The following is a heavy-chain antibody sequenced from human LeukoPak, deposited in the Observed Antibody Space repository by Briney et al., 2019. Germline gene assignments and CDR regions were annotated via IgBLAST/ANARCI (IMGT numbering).Heavy chain of an antibody. J-gene: IGHJ3*02. CDR3: AKPLVVPAALAFDI. Sequence: GGSLRLSCAASGFTFSNYAMTWVRQAPGKGLEWVSVISGSGGTTNYADSVKGRFTISRDNSKNTLYLQMNSLRAEDTAIYYCAKPLVVPAALAFDIWGQGTMVTVSS. CDR2: ISGSGGTT. CDR1: GFTFSNYA. V-gene: IGHV3-23*01. D-gene: IGHD2-2*01.